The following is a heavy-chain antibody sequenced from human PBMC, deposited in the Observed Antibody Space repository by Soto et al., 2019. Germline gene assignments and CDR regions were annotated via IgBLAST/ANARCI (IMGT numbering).Heavy chain of an antibody. Sequence: SQTLSLTCAISGDSVSSNSAAWNWIRQSPSRGLEWLGRTYYRSKWYNDYAVSVKSRITINPDTSKNQFSLQLNSVTPEDTAVYFLARLAVACTGFDYWGQGTLVTVSS. D-gene: IGHD6-19*01. CDR1: GDSVSSNSAA. V-gene: IGHV6-1*01. CDR3: ARLAVACTGFDY. CDR2: TYYRSKWYN. J-gene: IGHJ4*02.